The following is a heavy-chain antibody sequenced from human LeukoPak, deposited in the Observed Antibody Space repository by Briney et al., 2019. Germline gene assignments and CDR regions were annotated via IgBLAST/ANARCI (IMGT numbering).Heavy chain of an antibody. D-gene: IGHD1-26*01. CDR2: INHSGST. CDR3: AREGSGSYLNWFDP. Sequence: SETLSLTCAVYGGSFSGYYWSWIRQPPGKGLEWIGEINHSGSTNYNPSLKSRVIISVDTSKNQFSLKLSSVTAANTAVYYCAREGSGSYLNWFDPWGQGTLVTVSS. J-gene: IGHJ5*02. V-gene: IGHV4-34*01. CDR1: GGSFSGYY.